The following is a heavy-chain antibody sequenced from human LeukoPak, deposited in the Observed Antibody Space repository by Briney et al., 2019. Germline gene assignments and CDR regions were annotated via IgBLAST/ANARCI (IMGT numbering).Heavy chain of an antibody. D-gene: IGHD3-3*01. CDR1: GGPISSSSYY. V-gene: IGHV4-39*07. Sequence: PSETLSLTCTVSGGPISSSSYYWGWMPQPPGKGLEWIGCICYSGNTYYHQSLKSRVTISVDTSTNQLYLKLSTVTAADTAVYYFARVYYDFWSGYYTGLSYYFDYWGQGTLVTVSS. CDR2: ICYSGNT. CDR3: ARVYYDFWSGYYTGLSYYFDY. J-gene: IGHJ4*02.